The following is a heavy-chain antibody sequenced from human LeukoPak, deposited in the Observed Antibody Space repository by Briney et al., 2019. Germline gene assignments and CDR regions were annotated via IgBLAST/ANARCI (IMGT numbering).Heavy chain of an antibody. CDR1: GYSISSGYY. J-gene: IGHJ5*02. Sequence: SETLSLTCTVSGYSISSGYYWGWIRQPPGKGLEFIATIYPTGSAYYNPSLKSRVTISIDTSKNQIFLRLTSATAADTALYYCARLDSMVSPDGFWVNWFDPWGQGTLVTVSS. CDR2: IYPTGSA. V-gene: IGHV4-38-2*02. CDR3: ARLDSMVSPDGFWVNWFDP. D-gene: IGHD3-10*01.